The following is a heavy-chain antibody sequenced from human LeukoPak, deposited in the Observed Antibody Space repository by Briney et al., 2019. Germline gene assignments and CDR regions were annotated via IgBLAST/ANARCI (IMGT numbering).Heavy chain of an antibody. CDR2: ISSSGGST. CDR3: AKVDSSGYTGY. V-gene: IGHV3-23*01. Sequence: GGSLRLSCAASGFTFSSYAMSWVRQAPGKGLEWVSAISSSGGSTYYADSVKGRFTISRDNSKNTLYLQMNSLRAEDTAVYYCAKVDSSGYTGYWGQGTLVTVSS. D-gene: IGHD3-22*01. CDR1: GFTFSSYA. J-gene: IGHJ4*02.